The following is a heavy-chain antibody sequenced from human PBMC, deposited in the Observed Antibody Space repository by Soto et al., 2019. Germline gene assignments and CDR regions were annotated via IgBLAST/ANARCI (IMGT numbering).Heavy chain of an antibody. J-gene: IGHJ6*02. CDR1: GFTFSSCG. V-gene: IGHV3-33*01. CDR2: IWYDGSNK. CDR3: ARGWYYDFWSVNYYYSGMAV. D-gene: IGHD3-3*01. Sequence: PGGSLGLSCAAYGFTFSSCGMHWVRQAPGKGLEWVAVIWYDGSNKYYADSVKGRFTISRDNSKNTLYLQMNSLRAEDTAVYYCARGWYYDFWSVNYYYSGMAVWAQGTTRTVSS.